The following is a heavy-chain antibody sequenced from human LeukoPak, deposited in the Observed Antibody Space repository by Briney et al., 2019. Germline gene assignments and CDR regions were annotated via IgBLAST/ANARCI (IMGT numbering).Heavy chain of an antibody. Sequence: GASVKVSCTASGYTFTSHYMHWVRQAPGQGLEWMGIINPSGGSTSYAQKFQGRVTMTRDTSTSTVYMELSSLRSEDTAVYYCAREAGYCSSTSCYALYYYYGMDVWGQGTTVTVSS. D-gene: IGHD2-2*01. CDR2: INPSGGST. J-gene: IGHJ6*02. CDR3: AREAGYCSSTSCYALYYYYGMDV. CDR1: GYTFTSHY. V-gene: IGHV1-46*01.